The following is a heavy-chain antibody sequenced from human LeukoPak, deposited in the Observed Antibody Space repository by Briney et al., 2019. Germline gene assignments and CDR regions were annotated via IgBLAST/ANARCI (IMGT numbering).Heavy chain of an antibody. CDR3: AKDHRSDYDSGFDP. J-gene: IGHJ5*02. CDR1: GITFSSYA. V-gene: IGHV3-23*01. D-gene: IGHD3-22*01. CDR2: ISGSGGST. Sequence: GALRLSCAASGITFSSYAMSWVRQAPGKGLEWVSAISGSGGSTYYADSVKGRFTISRDNSKNTLYLQMNSLRAEDTAVYYCAKDHRSDYDSGFDPWGQGTLVTVSS.